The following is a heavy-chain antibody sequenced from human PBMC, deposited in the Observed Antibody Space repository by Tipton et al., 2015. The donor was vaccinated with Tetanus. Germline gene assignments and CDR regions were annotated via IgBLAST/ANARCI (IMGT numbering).Heavy chain of an antibody. CDR1: GGGFSKFA. Sequence: QLVQSGAEVKKPGSSVKVSCKASGGGFSKFAISWLRQAPGQGFELMGTIIPALSTTTYEQKFQARVTIRADESTSTAYMELRSLTSADTAVYYCAREAINSEDRRAFDVWGQGTMVTVSS. V-gene: IGHV1-69*15. CDR3: AREAINSEDRRAFDV. D-gene: IGHD3-22*01. J-gene: IGHJ3*01. CDR2: IIPALSTT.